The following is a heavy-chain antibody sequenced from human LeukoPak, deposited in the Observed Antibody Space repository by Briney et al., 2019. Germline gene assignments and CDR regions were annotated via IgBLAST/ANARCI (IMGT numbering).Heavy chain of an antibody. J-gene: IGHJ4*02. V-gene: IGHV3-53*04. D-gene: IGHD5-12*01. CDR2: IYSDSST. Sequence: GGSLRLSCAASGFSVSSNYMDRVRQAPGRGLEWVSVIYSDSSTYYADSVRGRFTISRHNSKNTLYLQMNSLRAEDTAVYYCAREHSGFPNWGQGTLVTVSS. CDR1: GFSVSSNY. CDR3: AREHSGFPN.